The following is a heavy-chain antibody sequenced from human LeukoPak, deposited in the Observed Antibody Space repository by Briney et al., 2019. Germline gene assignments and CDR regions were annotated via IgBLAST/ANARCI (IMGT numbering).Heavy chain of an antibody. J-gene: IGHJ5*02. V-gene: IGHV4-59*01. CDR2: IYYSGST. CDR1: GGSISSYY. D-gene: IGHD2-21*02. CDR3: ARDEETGFDP. Sequence: SETLSLTCTVSGGSISSYYWSWIRQPPGKGLEWIGYIYYSGSTNYNPSLKSRVTISVDTSKSQFSLKLSSVTAADTAVYYCARDEETGFDPWGQGTLVTVSS.